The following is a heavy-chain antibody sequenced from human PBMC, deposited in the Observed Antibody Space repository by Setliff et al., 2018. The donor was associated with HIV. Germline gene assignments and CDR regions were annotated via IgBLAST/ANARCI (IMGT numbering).Heavy chain of an antibody. CDR1: GYTFSRYA. CDR2: INAGNGNT. V-gene: IGHV1-3*01. Sequence: ASVKVSCKASGYTFSRYAMHWVRQAPGERLEWMGWINAGNGNTTYSQKFQCRVSIARDTSASTAYMELSSLRSEDTAVCYCARVQTMAVAGTQYYYMDVWGKGTTVTVSS. J-gene: IGHJ6*03. D-gene: IGHD6-19*01. CDR3: ARVQTMAVAGTQYYYMDV.